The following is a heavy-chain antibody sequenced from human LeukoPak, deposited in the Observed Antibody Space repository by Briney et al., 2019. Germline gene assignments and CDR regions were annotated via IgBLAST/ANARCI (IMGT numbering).Heavy chain of an antibody. V-gene: IGHV4-34*01. CDR1: GGSFSGYY. J-gene: IGHJ5*02. D-gene: IGHD3-3*01. Sequence: SETLSLTCAVYGGSFSGYYWSWIRQPPGKGLEWIGEINHSGSTNYNPSLKSRVTISVDTSKNQFSLKLSSVTAADTAVYYCARERYDFWSGRQFDPWGQGTLVTVSS. CDR3: ARERYDFWSGRQFDP. CDR2: INHSGST.